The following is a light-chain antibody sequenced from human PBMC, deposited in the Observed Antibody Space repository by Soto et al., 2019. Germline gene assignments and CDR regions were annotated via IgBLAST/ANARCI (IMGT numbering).Light chain of an antibody. CDR3: QHYGSSPPET. CDR2: GAS. J-gene: IGKJ1*01. V-gene: IGKV3-20*01. Sequence: ERATLSCRASQSVSSSYLAWYQQKPGQAPRLLIFGASSRATGIPDRFSGSGSGTDFTLTISRLEPEDFAVYYCQHYGSSPPETFGQGTKVDI. CDR1: QSVSSSY.